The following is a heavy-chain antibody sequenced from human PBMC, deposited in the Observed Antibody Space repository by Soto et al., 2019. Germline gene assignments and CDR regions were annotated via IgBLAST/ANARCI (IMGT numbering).Heavy chain of an antibody. V-gene: IGHV3-23*01. Sequence: PGGSLRLSCAASGFTFVIYAMNWVRQAPGKGLEWVATLSGSGTSTYYADSVKGRFTISRDNSRNTLYLQMNSLRAEDTAVYYCAKGTSNGGWFNPFDYWGQGTLVTVSS. CDR3: AKGTSNGGWFNPFDY. J-gene: IGHJ4*02. CDR1: GFTFVIYA. CDR2: LSGSGTST. D-gene: IGHD6-19*01.